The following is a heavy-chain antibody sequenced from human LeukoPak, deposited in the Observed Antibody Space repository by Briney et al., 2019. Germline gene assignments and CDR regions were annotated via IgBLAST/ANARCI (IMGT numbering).Heavy chain of an antibody. J-gene: IGHJ3*02. V-gene: IGHV4-59*01. CDR1: GGSISSYY. CDR2: IYYSGST. Sequence: SETLSLTCTVSGGSISSYYWSWIRQPPGKGLEWIGYIYYSGSTNYNPSLKSRVTISVDTSKNQFSLKLSSVTAADTAVYYCARGPNRITMMIGDAFDIWGQGTMVTISS. D-gene: IGHD3-22*01. CDR3: ARGPNRITMMIGDAFDI.